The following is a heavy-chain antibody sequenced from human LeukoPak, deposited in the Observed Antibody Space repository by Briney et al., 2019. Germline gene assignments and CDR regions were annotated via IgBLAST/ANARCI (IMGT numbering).Heavy chain of an antibody. D-gene: IGHD1-1*01. J-gene: IGHJ4*02. CDR1: GFSFSSYW. CDR3: ARVENLHYFDY. Sequence: GGSLRLSCAASGFSFSSYWMSWVRQAPGKGLEWVANIKQDGSEKYYVDSVKGRFTISRDNAKNSLYLQMNSPRAEDTAVYYCARVENLHYFDYWGQGTLVTVSS. CDR2: IKQDGSEK. V-gene: IGHV3-7*05.